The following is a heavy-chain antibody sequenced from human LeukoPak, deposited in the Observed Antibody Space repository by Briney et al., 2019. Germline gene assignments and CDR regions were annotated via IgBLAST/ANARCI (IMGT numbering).Heavy chain of an antibody. J-gene: IGHJ6*03. CDR2: FDPEDGET. V-gene: IGHV1-24*01. Sequence: ASVKVSCKVSGYTLTELSMHWVRQAPGKGLEWMGGFDPEDGETIYAQKFQGRVTMTEDTSTDTAYMELSSLSSEDTAVYYCATASGYYPVYYYYMDVWGKGTTVTVSS. CDR3: ATASGYYPVYYYYMDV. CDR1: GYTLTELS. D-gene: IGHD3-3*01.